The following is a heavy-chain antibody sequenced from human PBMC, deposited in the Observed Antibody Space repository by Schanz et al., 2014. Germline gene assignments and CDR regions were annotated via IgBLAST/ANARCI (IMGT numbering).Heavy chain of an antibody. CDR1: GFTFSSYA. V-gene: IGHV3-23*01. CDR3: AKGMGYCSGGTCYDYYYYGLDV. Sequence: EVQLLESGGGLVQPGGSLRLSCAASGFTFSSYAMSWVRQAPGKGLEWVSGISGSGGSTYYADSVKGRFTISRDNSENTLYLQMNSLSADDTAVFYCAKGMGYCSGGTCYDYYYYGLDVWGQGTTXTVSS. D-gene: IGHD2-15*01. CDR2: ISGSGGST. J-gene: IGHJ6*02.